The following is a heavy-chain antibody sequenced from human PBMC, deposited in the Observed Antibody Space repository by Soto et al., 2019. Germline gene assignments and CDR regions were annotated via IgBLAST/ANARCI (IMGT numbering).Heavy chain of an antibody. V-gene: IGHV3-11*01. Sequence: QVQLVQSGGGLVRPGGSLRLSCEASGFIFSDYYMAWIRQAPGKGLEWVSYISGSGDTIYYADSVKGRFTISRDSAKDSLYRQMNTLRDEDAAIYYCARLGQFDFWGQGTVVTVSS. CDR3: ARLGQFDF. CDR1: GFIFSDYY. CDR2: ISGSGDTI. J-gene: IGHJ4*02.